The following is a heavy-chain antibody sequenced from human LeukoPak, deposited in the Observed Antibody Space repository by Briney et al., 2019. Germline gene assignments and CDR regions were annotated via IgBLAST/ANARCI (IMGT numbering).Heavy chain of an antibody. D-gene: IGHD3-10*01. CDR3: AKPIWFRELYAYYYYYAMDV. Sequence: GGSLRLSCAASGFTCSSYAMNWVRQAPGKGLEWGSAIYGGGGSEYYADSGKGRFTIDRDKSQNTLYLQMNSVRAEDTAVYNCAKPIWFRELYAYYYYYAMDVWGKGTTVTVSS. CDR1: GFTCSSYA. V-gene: IGHV3-23*01. J-gene: IGHJ6*04. CDR2: IYGGGGSE.